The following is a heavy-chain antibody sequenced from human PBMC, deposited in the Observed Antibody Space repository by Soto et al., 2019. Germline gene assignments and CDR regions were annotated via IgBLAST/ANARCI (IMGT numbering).Heavy chain of an antibody. Sequence: KPSETLSLTCSVSGGSVSSGDYYWLWIRQPPGKGLELIGYIYYSGSTNYSPSLKSRVTISIDTSKNQFSLQLSSVTAAVTAVYYCARWNYYGSGRREFDYWGQGTLVTVSS. J-gene: IGHJ4*02. V-gene: IGHV4-61*08. D-gene: IGHD3-10*01. CDR3: ARWNYYGSGRREFDY. CDR2: IYYSGST. CDR1: GGSVSSGDYY.